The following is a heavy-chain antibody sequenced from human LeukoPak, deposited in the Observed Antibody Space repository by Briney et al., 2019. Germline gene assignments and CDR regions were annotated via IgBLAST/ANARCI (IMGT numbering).Heavy chain of an antibody. D-gene: IGHD2-15*01. CDR2: ISYDGSNK. J-gene: IGHJ4*02. Sequence: PGGSLRLSCAASGFTFSSYGMHWVRQAPGKGLEWVAVISYDGSNKYYADSVKGRFTISRDNSKNTLYLQVNSLRAEDTAVYYCAKVVVVAVDRENNLDYWGQGTLVTVSS. V-gene: IGHV3-30*18. CDR1: GFTFSSYG. CDR3: AKVVVVAVDRENNLDY.